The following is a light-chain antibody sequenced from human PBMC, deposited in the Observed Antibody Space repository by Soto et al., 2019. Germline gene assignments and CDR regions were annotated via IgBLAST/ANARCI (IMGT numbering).Light chain of an antibody. CDR3: QQDYSYPLT. CDR2: ASS. V-gene: IGKV1-6*01. CDR1: QGINRD. Sequence: ASQRTQSPSSLSASVGDRVTITCRASQGINRDLGWYQQKPGKAPNLLSYASSTLQGGVPSRFSGSGSGTDFTLTISSLQPEDSATYFCQQDYSYPLTFGGVTKVELK. J-gene: IGKJ4*01.